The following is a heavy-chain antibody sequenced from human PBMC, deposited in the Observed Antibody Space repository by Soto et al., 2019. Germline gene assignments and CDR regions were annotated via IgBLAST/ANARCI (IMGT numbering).Heavy chain of an antibody. CDR3: ARGPQPLFSSGWYLDS. Sequence: PGGSLRLSCAASGFTFSSYGINWVRQAPGGELEWVSSISSGSTYIYYADSVQGRFTISRDNAKNSLFLQMNSLRAEDTAVYYCARGPQPLFSSGWYLDSWGQGALVTVSS. CDR1: GFTFSSYG. D-gene: IGHD6-19*01. J-gene: IGHJ4*02. V-gene: IGHV3-21*01. CDR2: ISSGSTYI.